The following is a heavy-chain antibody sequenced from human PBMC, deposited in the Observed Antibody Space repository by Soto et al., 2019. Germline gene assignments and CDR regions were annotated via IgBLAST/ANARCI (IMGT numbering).Heavy chain of an antibody. D-gene: IGHD3-22*01. CDR2: IGTTGDT. Sequence: GGSLRLSCSASGFTFSSYDMHWVRQGTGKGLEWVSAIGTTGDTYYAGSVKGRFTISRENAKNSLYLQMNSLRAGDTAIYFCARAIAPTLFDYWGQGTLVTVSS. V-gene: IGHV3-13*04. CDR3: ARAIAPTLFDY. CDR1: GFTFSSYD. J-gene: IGHJ4*02.